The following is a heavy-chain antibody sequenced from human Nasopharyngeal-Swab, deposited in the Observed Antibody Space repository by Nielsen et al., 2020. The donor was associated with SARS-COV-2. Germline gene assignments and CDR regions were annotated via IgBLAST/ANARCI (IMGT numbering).Heavy chain of an antibody. Sequence: GGSLRLSCAASGFTFSSYSMNWVRQAPGKGLEWVSSISSSSSYIYYADSVKGRFTISRDNAKNSLYLQMNSLRAEDTAVYYCAREGPAYSGSWYTGRSFDYWGQGTLVTVSS. CDR2: ISSSSSYI. D-gene: IGHD6-13*01. CDR3: AREGPAYSGSWYTGRSFDY. J-gene: IGHJ4*02. V-gene: IGHV3-21*01. CDR1: GFTFSSYS.